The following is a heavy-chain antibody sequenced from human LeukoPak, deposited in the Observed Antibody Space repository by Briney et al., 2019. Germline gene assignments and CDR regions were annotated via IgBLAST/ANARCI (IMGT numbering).Heavy chain of an antibody. CDR1: GGSISSSSYY. Sequence: SETLFLTCTVSGGSISSSSYYWGWIRQPPGKGLEWIGSIYYSGSTYYNPSLKSRVTISVDTSKNQFSLKLSSATAADTAVYYCARDQVTMVRGVVVDYWGQGTLVTVSS. CDR2: IYYSGST. J-gene: IGHJ4*02. V-gene: IGHV4-39*07. CDR3: ARDQVTMVRGVVVDY. D-gene: IGHD3-10*01.